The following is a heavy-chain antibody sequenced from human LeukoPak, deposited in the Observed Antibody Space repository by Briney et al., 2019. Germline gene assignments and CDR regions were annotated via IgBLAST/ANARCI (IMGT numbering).Heavy chain of an antibody. Sequence: GGSLRLSCAASGFTLSSYGMNWVRQAPGKGLEWVSGISGSGGSTYYADSVKGRFTISRDNSKNSLYLQMNSLRAEDTAVYYCARDRNTDFWSGYYTNYFDYWGQGTLVTVSS. D-gene: IGHD3-3*01. CDR1: GFTLSSYG. V-gene: IGHV3-23*01. J-gene: IGHJ4*02. CDR2: ISGSGGST. CDR3: ARDRNTDFWSGYYTNYFDY.